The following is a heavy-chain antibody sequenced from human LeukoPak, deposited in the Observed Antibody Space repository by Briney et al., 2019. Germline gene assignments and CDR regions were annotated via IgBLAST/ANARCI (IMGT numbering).Heavy chain of an antibody. CDR2: INSDGSST. D-gene: IGHD6-19*01. Sequence: GGSLRLSCAASGFTFSSYWMHWVRQAPGKGLVWVSRINSDGSSTSYADSVKGRFTISRDNAKNTLYLQMNSLRVEDTAVYYCARGGIAVAGTVVDYWGQGTLVTVSS. J-gene: IGHJ4*02. CDR3: ARGGIAVAGTVVDY. CDR1: GFTFSSYW. V-gene: IGHV3-74*01.